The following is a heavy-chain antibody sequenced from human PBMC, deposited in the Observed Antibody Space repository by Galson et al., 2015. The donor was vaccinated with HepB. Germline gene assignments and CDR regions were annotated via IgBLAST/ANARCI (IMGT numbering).Heavy chain of an antibody. CDR3: ARDMPDQASPEYVSRYSHYGLDV. D-gene: IGHD1-14*01. CDR1: GFNFGSFA. Sequence: SLRLSCAASGFNFGSFAMHWVRQAPGKGLEWVALIWFDGSNKFYADSVKGRFTISRDNSKNTLYLQMNSLRAGDTAVYYCARDMPDQASPEYVSRYSHYGLDVWGQGTTVTVSS. J-gene: IGHJ6*02. V-gene: IGHV3-33*01. CDR2: IWFDGSNK.